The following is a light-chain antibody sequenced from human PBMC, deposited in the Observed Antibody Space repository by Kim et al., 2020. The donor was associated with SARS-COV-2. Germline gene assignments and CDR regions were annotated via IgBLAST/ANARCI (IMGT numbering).Light chain of an antibody. CDR2: YDS. V-gene: IGLV3-21*04. J-gene: IGLJ2*01. Sequence: SYELTQPPSVSVAPGQTARVSCGGNSIGSKSAHWYQQKSGQAPVLVIYYDSDRPSGIPERFSGSNSGNTATLTISRVEAGDEADYYCQVWDSTSDHRVVFGGGTQLTVL. CDR3: QVWDSTSDHRVV. CDR1: SIGSKS.